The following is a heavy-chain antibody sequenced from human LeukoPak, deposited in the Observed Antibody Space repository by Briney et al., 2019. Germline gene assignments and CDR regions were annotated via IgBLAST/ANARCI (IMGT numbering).Heavy chain of an antibody. Sequence: PGGSLRLSCAASGFTFDDYAMHWVRQAPGKGLEWVSLISGDGGSTYYADSVKGRFTISRDNSKNSLYLQMNSLRTADTALYYCAKDWGAYYDSSGFYSGDFDNWGQGTLVTVSS. CDR2: ISGDGGST. J-gene: IGHJ4*02. V-gene: IGHV3-43*02. CDR3: AKDWGAYYDSSGFYSGDFDN. CDR1: GFTFDDYA. D-gene: IGHD3-22*01.